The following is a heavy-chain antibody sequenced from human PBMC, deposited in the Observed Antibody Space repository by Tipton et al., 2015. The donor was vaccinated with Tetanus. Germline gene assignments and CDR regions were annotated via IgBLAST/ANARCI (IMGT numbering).Heavy chain of an antibody. Sequence: SLRLSCAASGFTFSSYAMHWVRQAPGKGLEWVAVISYDGSNKYYADSVKGRFTISRDNSKNTLYLQMNSLRAEDTAVYYCARDGRDIVVVVARGGFDYWGQGTLVTVSS. J-gene: IGHJ4*02. D-gene: IGHD2-15*01. CDR1: GFTFSSYA. V-gene: IGHV3-30*04. CDR3: ARDGRDIVVVVARGGFDY. CDR2: ISYDGSNK.